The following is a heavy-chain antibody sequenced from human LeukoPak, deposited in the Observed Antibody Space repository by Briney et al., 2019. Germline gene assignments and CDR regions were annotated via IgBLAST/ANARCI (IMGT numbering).Heavy chain of an antibody. Sequence: SETLSLICAVYGGSFSGYYWSWIRQPPGKGLEWIGEINHSGSTNYNPSLKSRVTISVDRSKNQFSLKLSSVTAADTAVYYCAGSPYSAGAFDIWGQGTMVTVSS. J-gene: IGHJ3*02. V-gene: IGHV4-34*01. D-gene: IGHD2-21*01. CDR1: GGSFSGYY. CDR3: AGSPYSAGAFDI. CDR2: INHSGST.